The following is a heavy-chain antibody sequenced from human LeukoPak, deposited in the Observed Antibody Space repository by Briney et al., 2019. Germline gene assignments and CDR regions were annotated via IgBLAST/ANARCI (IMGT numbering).Heavy chain of an antibody. J-gene: IGHJ4*02. Sequence: GESLKISCKGSGYSFTSYWIGWVRQVPGKGLEWMGIIWPDDSDKRYSPSFQGQVTISADKSISTAYLQWSSLKASDTAMYYCSRQGKDGYRVVDYWGQGTLVTVSS. D-gene: IGHD5-24*01. CDR1: GYSFTSYW. CDR2: IWPDDSDK. CDR3: SRQGKDGYRVVDY. V-gene: IGHV5-51*01.